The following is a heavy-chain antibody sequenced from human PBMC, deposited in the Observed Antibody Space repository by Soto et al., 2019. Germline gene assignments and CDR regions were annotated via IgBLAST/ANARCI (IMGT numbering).Heavy chain of an antibody. CDR3: AKDVEAVAARRPFDY. CDR2: ITGSGAAT. Sequence: GGSLRLSCAASRSTLSRYAMTWVRQGPGKGLEWVSSITGSGAATYYADSVKGQFTISRDNSKNTLYLQLNSLRAEDTAVYYCAKDVEAVAARRPFDYWGQGTLVTVSS. CDR1: RSTLSRYA. J-gene: IGHJ4*02. D-gene: IGHD6-19*01. V-gene: IGHV3-23*01.